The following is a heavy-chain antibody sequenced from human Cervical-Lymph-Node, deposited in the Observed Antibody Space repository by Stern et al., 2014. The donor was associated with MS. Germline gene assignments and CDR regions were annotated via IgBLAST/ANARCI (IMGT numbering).Heavy chain of an antibody. V-gene: IGHV1-18*01. CDR3: ARGLLGSENAFDI. Sequence: VQLVESGAEVKKPGASWRASCRAFVTTFTALGLAWVLRPPGQGLEWMVWISAYNGNTNYAQKLQGRVTMTTDTSTSTAYMELRSLRSDDTAVYYCARGLLGSENAFDIWGQGTMVTVSS. J-gene: IGHJ3*02. D-gene: IGHD2-15*01. CDR1: VTTFTALG. CDR2: ISAYNGNT.